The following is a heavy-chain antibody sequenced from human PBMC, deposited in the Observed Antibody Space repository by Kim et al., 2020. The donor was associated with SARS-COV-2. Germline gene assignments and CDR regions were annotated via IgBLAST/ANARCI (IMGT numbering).Heavy chain of an antibody. Sequence: SVKVSCKAVGFTFTRSAVQWVRQARGQRLEWIGWTVVGSGKTNYAQKFQERVTFMRDMSTSTTYMEVSSLTSDDTAVYYCAARLNCGGDCYAGFDPWGQGTLVTVSS. CDR3: AARLNCGGDCYAGFDP. D-gene: IGHD2-21*02. V-gene: IGHV1-58*01. J-gene: IGHJ5*02. CDR2: TVVGSGKT. CDR1: GFTFTRSA.